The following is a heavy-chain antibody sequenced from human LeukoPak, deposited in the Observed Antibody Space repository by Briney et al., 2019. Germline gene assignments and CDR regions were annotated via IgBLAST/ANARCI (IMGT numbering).Heavy chain of an antibody. CDR3: AKDTSRYSGYDFLDY. CDR1: GFTFDDYA. Sequence: GGSLRLSCAASGFTFDDYAMHWVRQAPGKGLEWVSGISWNSGSIGYADSVKGRFTISRDNAKNSLYLQMNSLRAENTALYYCAKDTSRYSGYDFLDYWGQGTLVTVSS. V-gene: IGHV3-9*01. D-gene: IGHD5-12*01. CDR2: ISWNSGSI. J-gene: IGHJ4*02.